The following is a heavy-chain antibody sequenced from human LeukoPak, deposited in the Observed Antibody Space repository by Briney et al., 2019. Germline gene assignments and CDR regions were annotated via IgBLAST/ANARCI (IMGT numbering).Heavy chain of an antibody. D-gene: IGHD1-7*01. CDR3: AKDGGLELGFDY. V-gene: IGHV3-23*01. J-gene: IGHJ4*02. Sequence: GGSLRLSCAASGFTFSSHAMGWVRQAPGKGLEWVSAISGSGGSTYYADSVKGRFTISRDNSKNTLYLQMNSLRAEDTAVYYCAKDGGLELGFDYWGQGTLVTVSS. CDR2: ISGSGGST. CDR1: GFTFSSHA.